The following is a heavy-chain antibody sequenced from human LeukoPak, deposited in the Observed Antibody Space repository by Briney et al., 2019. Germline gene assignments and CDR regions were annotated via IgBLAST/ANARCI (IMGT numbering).Heavy chain of an antibody. CDR2: IIPIFGTA. V-gene: IGHV1-69*13. CDR1: AGTFSSYA. J-gene: IGHJ4*02. Sequence: SVKVSCKASAGTFSSYAISWVRQAPGQGLEWMGGIIPIFGTANYAQKFQGRVTITADESTSTAYMELSSLRSEDTAVYYCARENRWLRSFDYWGQGTLVTVSS. D-gene: IGHD5-12*01. CDR3: ARENRWLRSFDY.